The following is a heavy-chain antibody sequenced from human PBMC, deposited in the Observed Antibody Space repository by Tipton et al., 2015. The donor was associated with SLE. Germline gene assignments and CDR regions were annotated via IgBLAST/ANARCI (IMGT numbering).Heavy chain of an antibody. J-gene: IGHJ4*02. CDR3: ARGGGYYDFWSGYYKGCYFDY. CDR1: GYTFTSYD. D-gene: IGHD3-3*01. Sequence: QSGAEVKKPGASVKVSCKASGYTFTSYDINWVRQATGQGLEWMGWMNPNSGNTGYAQKFQGRVTMTRNTSISTAYMELSSLRSEDTAVYYCARGGGYYDFWSGYYKGCYFDYWGQGTLVTVSS. CDR2: MNPNSGNT. V-gene: IGHV1-8*01.